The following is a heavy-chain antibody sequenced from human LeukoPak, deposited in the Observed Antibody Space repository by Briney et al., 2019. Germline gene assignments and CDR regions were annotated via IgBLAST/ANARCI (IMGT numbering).Heavy chain of an antibody. CDR2: ISGSGGST. J-gene: IGHJ4*02. D-gene: IGHD3-22*01. Sequence: GGSLRLSCAASGFTFSSYAMSWVRQAPGKGLEWVSAISGSGGSTYYADSVKGRFTISRDNSKNTLYLRMNSLRAEDTAVYYCAKKRYDSSGYFYYWGQGTLVTVSS. CDR3: AKKRYDSSGYFYY. CDR1: GFTFSSYA. V-gene: IGHV3-23*01.